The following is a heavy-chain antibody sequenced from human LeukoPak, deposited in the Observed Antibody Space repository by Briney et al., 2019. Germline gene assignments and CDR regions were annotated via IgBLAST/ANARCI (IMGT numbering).Heavy chain of an antibody. CDR2: MWTSGST. CDR1: GGSISSGSYY. J-gene: IGHJ4*02. D-gene: IGHD1-26*01. CDR3: ARELVGANKTFDY. V-gene: IGHV4-61*02. Sequence: SETLSLTCTVSGGSISSGSYYWSCIRQPAGKGLEWIGRMWTSGSTNYNPSRKRRVNISVSTSNNQCALKLSSVTHADTAVYYCARELVGANKTFDYWGQGTLVTVSS.